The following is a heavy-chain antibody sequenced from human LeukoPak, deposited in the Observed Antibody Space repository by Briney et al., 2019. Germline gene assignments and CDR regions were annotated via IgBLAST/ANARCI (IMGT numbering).Heavy chain of an antibody. CDR3: ARALEGYTGSYHFDY. CDR1: GGTFSSYA. Sequence: ASVKVSCKASGGTFSSYAISWVRQAPGQGLEWMGWINPNSGGTNYAQKFQGWVTMTRDTSISTAYMELSRLRSDDTAVYYCARALEGYTGSYHFDYWGQGTLVTLSS. V-gene: IGHV1-2*04. J-gene: IGHJ4*02. CDR2: INPNSGGT. D-gene: IGHD1-26*01.